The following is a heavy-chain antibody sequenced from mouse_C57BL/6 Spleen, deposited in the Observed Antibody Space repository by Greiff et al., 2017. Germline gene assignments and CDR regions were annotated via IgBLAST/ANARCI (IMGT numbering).Heavy chain of an antibody. CDR2: IYPRSGNT. CDR3: ARIYGSSYGYAMDY. J-gene: IGHJ4*01. D-gene: IGHD1-1*01. CDR1: GYTFTSYG. Sequence: VQLQQSGAELARPGASVKLSCKASGYTFTSYGISWVKQRTGQGLEWIGEIYPRSGNTYYNEKFKGKATLTADNSSSTAYMELRSLTSEDSAVYFCARIYGSSYGYAMDYWGQGTSVTVSS. V-gene: IGHV1-81*01.